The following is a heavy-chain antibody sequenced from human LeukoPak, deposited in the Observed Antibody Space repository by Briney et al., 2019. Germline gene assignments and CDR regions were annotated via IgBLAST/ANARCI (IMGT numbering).Heavy chain of an antibody. CDR3: TKEGLPSGTSWSAWFDP. J-gene: IGHJ5*02. CDR2: IADDGKTT. D-gene: IGHD3-10*01. CDR1: GFTFSRYW. Sequence: GGSLRLSCAASGFTFSRYWMHWVRQAPGKGLEWVAVIADDGKTTYYADSVKGRFTISRDNSKNTLYLQMNSLRPEDTAVYYCTKEGLPSGTSWSAWFDPWGQGTLVTVSS. V-gene: IGHV3-30*18.